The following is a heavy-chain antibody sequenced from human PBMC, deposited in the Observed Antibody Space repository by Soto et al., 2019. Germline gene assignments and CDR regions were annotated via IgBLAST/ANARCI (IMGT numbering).Heavy chain of an antibody. V-gene: IGHV3-43*02. CDR1: GFTFDDYA. Sequence: GGSLRLSCAASGFTFDDYAMHWVRQAPGKGLEWVSFISGDGGSTYYADSVKGRFTISRDNSKNSLYLQMNSLRTEDVDLYDSAKRDFGNGYFAFDIWGQGTMVTVSS. D-gene: IGHD3-3*01. CDR3: AKRDFGNGYFAFDI. J-gene: IGHJ3*02. CDR2: ISGDGGST.